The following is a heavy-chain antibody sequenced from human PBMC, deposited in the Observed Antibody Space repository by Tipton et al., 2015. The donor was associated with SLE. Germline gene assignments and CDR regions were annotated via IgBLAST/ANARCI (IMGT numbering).Heavy chain of an antibody. CDR2: IYYSGST. CDR1: GGSITSYY. Sequence: TLSLTCTVSGGSITSYYWSWIRQPPGKGLEWIGYIYYSGSTNYNPSLKSRVTISVDTSKNQFSLKLSSVTTADTAVHYCARDPRGYSSGWYAFDIWGQGTMVTVSS. CDR3: ARDPRGYSSGWYAFDI. J-gene: IGHJ3*02. V-gene: IGHV4-59*01. D-gene: IGHD6-19*01.